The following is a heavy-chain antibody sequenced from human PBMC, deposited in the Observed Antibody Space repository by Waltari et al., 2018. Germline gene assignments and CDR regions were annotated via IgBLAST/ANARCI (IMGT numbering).Heavy chain of an antibody. Sequence: QVQLQQWGAGLLKPSETLSLTCAVYGGSFSGYYWSWIRQPSGKGLEWIGEINHSGSTNYNPSLKSRVTISVDTSKNQFSLKLSSVTAADTAVYYCARGRRRQSNTSSSWYWGPMSYYFDYWGQGTLVTVSS. CDR3: ARGRRRQSNTSSSWYWGPMSYYFDY. J-gene: IGHJ4*02. CDR1: GGSFSGYY. V-gene: IGHV4-34*01. CDR2: INHSGST. D-gene: IGHD6-13*01.